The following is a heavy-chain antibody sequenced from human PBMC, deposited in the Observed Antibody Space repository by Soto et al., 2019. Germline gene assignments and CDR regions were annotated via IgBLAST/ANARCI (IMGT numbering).Heavy chain of an antibody. V-gene: IGHV3-30-3*01. CDR2: ISYDGSNK. CDR1: GFTFSSYA. Sequence: GGSLRLSCAASGFTFSSYAIHWVRQAPGKGLEWVAVISYDGSNKYYADSVKGRFTISRDNSKNTLYLQMNSLRAEDTAVYYCARDLIDTMIVVVTWGQGTLVTVSS. CDR3: ARDLIDTMIVVVT. J-gene: IGHJ5*02. D-gene: IGHD3-22*01.